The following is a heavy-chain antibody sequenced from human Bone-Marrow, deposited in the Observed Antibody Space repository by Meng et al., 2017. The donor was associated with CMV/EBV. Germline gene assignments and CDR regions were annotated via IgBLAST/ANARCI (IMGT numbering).Heavy chain of an antibody. V-gene: IGHV3-48*04. Sequence: GGSLRLSCAASGFTFSSYSMNWVRQAPGKGLEWVSYISSSSSTIYYADSVKGRFTISRDNAKNSLYLQMNSLRAEDTAVYYCARDRSHYYYYGMDGWGQGTTVTVSS. CDR1: GFTFSSYS. CDR3: ARDRSHYYYYGMDG. CDR2: ISSSSSTI. J-gene: IGHJ6*02.